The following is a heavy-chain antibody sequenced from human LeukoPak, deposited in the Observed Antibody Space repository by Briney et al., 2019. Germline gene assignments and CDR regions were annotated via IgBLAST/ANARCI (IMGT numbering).Heavy chain of an antibody. CDR3: ARVRRGYSCEGDGYQYYFNS. V-gene: IGHV3-66*01. CDR2: VYSGGST. J-gene: IGHJ4*02. CDR1: GLAVSSNY. Sequence: PGGSLSLSCAPSGLAVSSNYISCVSPPPGERREWVSGVYSGGSTDYADSVRGRFSISRDNSKNTFYLQMYSLRAEDTAVYYCARVRRGYSCEGDGYQYYFNSWGQGTLITVSS. D-gene: IGHD5-18*01.